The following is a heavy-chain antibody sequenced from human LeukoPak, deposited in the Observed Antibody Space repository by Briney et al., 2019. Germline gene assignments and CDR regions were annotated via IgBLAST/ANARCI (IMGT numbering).Heavy chain of an antibody. CDR1: GGSIGSSSFY. V-gene: IGHV4-39*07. CDR3: VRLQAVTGNFDY. CDR2: INYSGDT. J-gene: IGHJ4*02. D-gene: IGHD1-20*01. Sequence: SETLSLTCTVSGGSIGSSSFYWGWIRQPPGQGLEWIETINYSGDTYYNPSLKSRVTISVDSSRNQFSLKLSSVTAADTAVYYCVRLQAVTGNFDYWGQGALVTVPS.